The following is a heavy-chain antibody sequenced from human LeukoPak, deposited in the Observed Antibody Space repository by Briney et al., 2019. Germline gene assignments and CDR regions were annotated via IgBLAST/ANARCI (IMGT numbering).Heavy chain of an antibody. J-gene: IGHJ4*02. V-gene: IGHV4-59*01. CDR2: ILYSGST. CDR3: ARAGGIRGSALDLDY. CDR1: GGSISSYS. Sequence: SETLSLTCTVSGGSISSYSWSWIRQPPGKGLEWIGYILYSGSTNYNPSLKSRVTISLDTSKNQFSLKLNSVTAADTAVYYCARAGGIRGSALDLDYWGQGTLVTVSS. D-gene: IGHD3-10*01.